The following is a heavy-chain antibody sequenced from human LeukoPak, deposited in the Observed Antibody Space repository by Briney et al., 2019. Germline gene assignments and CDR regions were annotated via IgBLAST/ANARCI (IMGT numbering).Heavy chain of an antibody. V-gene: IGHV1-2*02. J-gene: IGHJ4*02. CDR1: GYTFTSYD. D-gene: IGHD6-19*01. Sequence: ASVKVSCKASGYTFTSYDINWVRQATGQGLEWMGWINPNSGGTNYAQKFQGRVTMTRDTSISTAYMELSRLRSDDTAVYYCARQSSGWPFDYWGQGTLVTVSS. CDR2: INPNSGGT. CDR3: ARQSSGWPFDY.